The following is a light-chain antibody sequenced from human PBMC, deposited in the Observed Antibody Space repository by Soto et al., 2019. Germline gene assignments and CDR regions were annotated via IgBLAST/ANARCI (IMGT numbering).Light chain of an antibody. Sequence: QSVLTQPASVSGSPGQSITISCTGTSSDVGNGYDSVSWYQQHPGKAPKLMIYEVTNRPSGVSSRFSGSKSGNTASLTISGLQAEDEADYYCQSYDSALSALYVFGTGTKLTVL. CDR3: QSYDSALSALYV. CDR2: EVT. CDR1: SSDVGNGYDS. V-gene: IGLV2-14*01. J-gene: IGLJ1*01.